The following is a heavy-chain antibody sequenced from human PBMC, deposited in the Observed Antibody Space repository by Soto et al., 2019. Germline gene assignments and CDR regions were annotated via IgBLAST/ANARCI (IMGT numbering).Heavy chain of an antibody. CDR3: ARDPILEWLSNGMDV. Sequence: QVQLQESGPGLVKPSQTLSLTCTVSGGSISSGDYYWSWIRQPPGKGLEWIGYIYYSGSTYYNPSLKSRVTISVDTSKNQFSLKLSSVTAADTAVYYCARDPILEWLSNGMDVWGQGTTVTVSS. CDR1: GGSISSGDYY. CDR2: IYYSGST. V-gene: IGHV4-30-4*01. D-gene: IGHD3-3*01. J-gene: IGHJ6*02.